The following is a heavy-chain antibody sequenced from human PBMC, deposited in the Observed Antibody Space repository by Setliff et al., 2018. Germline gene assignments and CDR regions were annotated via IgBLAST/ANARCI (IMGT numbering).Heavy chain of an antibody. CDR3: ARSPPNRGVGQGHHMDV. J-gene: IGHJ6*03. Sequence: ASVKVSCKASGHIFYTFGINWMRRAPGQGLEWIGWISPYNGDTKYAQNLQGRVTLTTDTSTSTAYVEVRSLRSDDTAVYYCARSPPNRGVGQGHHMDVWGKGTTVTVSS. D-gene: IGHD1-26*01. CDR1: GHIFYTFG. V-gene: IGHV1-18*01. CDR2: ISPYNGDT.